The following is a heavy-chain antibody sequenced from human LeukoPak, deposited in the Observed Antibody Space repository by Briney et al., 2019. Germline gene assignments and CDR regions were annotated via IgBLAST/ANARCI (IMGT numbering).Heavy chain of an antibody. V-gene: IGHV4-31*03. D-gene: IGHD6-13*01. CDR2: IYYSGST. CDR1: GGSISSGGYY. J-gene: IGHJ4*02. Sequence: SQTLSLTCTVSGGSISSGGYYWSWIRQHPGDGLEWIGYIYYSGSTYYNPSLKSRVTISVDTSKNQFSLKLSSVTAADTAVYYCARGRPSIAAAGTDFDYWGQGTLVTVSS. CDR3: ARGRPSIAAAGTDFDY.